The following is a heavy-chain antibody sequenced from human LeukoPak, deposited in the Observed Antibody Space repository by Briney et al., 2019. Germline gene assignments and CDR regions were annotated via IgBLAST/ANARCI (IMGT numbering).Heavy chain of an antibody. J-gene: IGHJ5*01. V-gene: IGHV3-23*01. CDR2: IGGAGDT. CDR1: GFTVSSHA. D-gene: IGHD2-15*01. CDR3: VKDYCHGGFCPFPFFDS. Sequence: GGSLRLSCAVSGFTVSSHAMSWVRQASGKGLEWVSLIGGAGDTFYADSVKGRFVLSRDNFGNTVYLQMNSLRAEDTATYYCVKDYCHGGFCPFPFFDSWGQGTLVTVSS.